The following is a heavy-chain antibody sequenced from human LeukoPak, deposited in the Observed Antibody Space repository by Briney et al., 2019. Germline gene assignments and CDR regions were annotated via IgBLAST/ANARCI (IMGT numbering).Heavy chain of an antibody. V-gene: IGHV3-48*02. J-gene: IGHJ6*02. CDR2: ITSGNSAT. Sequence: GGSLRLSCTASGFTFGRYSMNWVRQAPGKGLEWISYITSGNSATHYADSVKGRFTISRDNAKNSLYLQMNSLRDEDTAVYYCARDDCGGGTCRDNFYFFGMDVWGQGTTVTVSS. D-gene: IGHD2-15*01. CDR3: ARDDCGGGTCRDNFYFFGMDV. CDR1: GFTFGRYS.